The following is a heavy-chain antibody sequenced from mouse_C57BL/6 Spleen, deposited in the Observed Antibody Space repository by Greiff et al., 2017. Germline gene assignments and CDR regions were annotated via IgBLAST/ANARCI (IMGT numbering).Heavy chain of an antibody. D-gene: IGHD1-1*02. J-gene: IGHJ4*01. CDR3: ASRTGGYYYAMDY. V-gene: IGHV1-64*01. CDR2: IHPNSGST. Sequence: QVQLQQPGAELVKPGASVKLSCKASGYTFTSYWMHWVKQRPGQGLEWIGMIHPNSGSTNYNEKFKSKATLTVDKSSSTAYMQLSSLTSEDSAVYYCASRTGGYYYAMDYWGQGTSVTVSS. CDR1: GYTFTSYW.